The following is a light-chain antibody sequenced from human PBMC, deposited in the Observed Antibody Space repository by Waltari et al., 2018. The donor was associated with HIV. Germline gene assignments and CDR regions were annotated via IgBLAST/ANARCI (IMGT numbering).Light chain of an antibody. V-gene: IGKV3-20*01. CDR1: QSVSSSY. Sequence: EIVFTQSPVTLSLSPGDRATLSCRASQSVSSSYLAWYQQKPGQAPRLLDYGASSRATGIPDRFSGSVSGTDFTLTISRLEPEDFAVYYCQQYGSSPITFGQGTRLEIK. CDR3: QQYGSSPIT. CDR2: GAS. J-gene: IGKJ5*01.